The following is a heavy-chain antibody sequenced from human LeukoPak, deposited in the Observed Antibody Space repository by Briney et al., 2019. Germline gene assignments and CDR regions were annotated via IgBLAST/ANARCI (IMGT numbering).Heavy chain of an antibody. CDR1: GFTFSTYA. CDR2: ISGSSGST. J-gene: IGHJ4*02. Sequence: GGSLRLSGAASGFTFSTYAMGWVRQAPGKGLEWVSAISGSSGSTYYADSVKGRFTISRDNSKNTLYLQMNSLRAEDTAVYYCAKRAGSLVTRWYFDHWGQGTLVTVSS. V-gene: IGHV3-23*01. CDR3: AKRAGSLVTRWYFDH. D-gene: IGHD6-19*01.